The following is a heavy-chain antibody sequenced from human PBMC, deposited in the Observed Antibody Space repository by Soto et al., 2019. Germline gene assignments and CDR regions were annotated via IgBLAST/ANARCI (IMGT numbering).Heavy chain of an antibody. CDR2: ISHSGIT. CDR1: GGSISSTNW. Sequence: QVQLQESGPGLVKPSGTLSLTCAVSGGSISSTNWWTWVRQPPGKGLEWIGEISHSGITNYNPSLKSRVTISVDKSKNPFSLELTSVTAADAAVYYCARENYFDSSAYVDYWGQGILVTVSS. V-gene: IGHV4-4*02. D-gene: IGHD3-22*01. CDR3: ARENYFDSSAYVDY. J-gene: IGHJ4*02.